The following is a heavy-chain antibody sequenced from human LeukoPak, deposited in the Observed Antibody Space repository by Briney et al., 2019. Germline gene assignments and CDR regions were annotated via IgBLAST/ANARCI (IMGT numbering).Heavy chain of an antibody. J-gene: IGHJ4*02. Sequence: KPGGSLRLSCAASGFTFSDYYMTWIRQAPGKGLEWVSYITSSATTYYADSVKGRFTISRDNAKNTLYLQMNSLRAEDTAVYYCARVANVDTAMDPLYYWGQGTLVTVSS. CDR3: ARVANVDTAMDPLYY. CDR1: GFTFSDYY. D-gene: IGHD5-18*01. V-gene: IGHV3-11*04. CDR2: ITSSATT.